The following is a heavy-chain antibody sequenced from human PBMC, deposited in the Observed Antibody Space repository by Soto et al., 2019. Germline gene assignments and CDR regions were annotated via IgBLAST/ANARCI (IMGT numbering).Heavy chain of an antibody. CDR2: IYHSGST. Sequence: QVQLQESGPGLVKPSGTLSLTCAVSSGSISSSNWWGWVRQPPGKALEWIGEIYHSGSTNYNPSLKSRGTISVDKSKNQFSLKLSSVTAADTAVYYCVSYAPLLWFGELSGGAFDIWGQGTMVTVSS. CDR1: SGSISSSNW. CDR3: VSYAPLLWFGELSGGAFDI. V-gene: IGHV4-4*02. J-gene: IGHJ3*02. D-gene: IGHD3-10*01.